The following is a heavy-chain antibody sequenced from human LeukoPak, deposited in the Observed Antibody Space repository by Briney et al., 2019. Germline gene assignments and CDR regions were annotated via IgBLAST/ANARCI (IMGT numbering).Heavy chain of an antibody. V-gene: IGHV3-74*01. CDR1: GFTFSSYW. Sequence: GGSLRLSCAASGFTFSSYWMHWVRKAPGKGPVWVSRINNDGSGTTYADSVKGRFTISRDDAKNTLYLQMNSLRAEDTAVYYCVRGGESTWSWGQGTLVTVSS. CDR3: VRGGESTWS. CDR2: INNDGSGT. J-gene: IGHJ5*02. D-gene: IGHD2-15*01.